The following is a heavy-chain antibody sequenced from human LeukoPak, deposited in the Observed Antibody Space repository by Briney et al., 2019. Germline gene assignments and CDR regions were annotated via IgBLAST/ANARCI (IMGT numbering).Heavy chain of an antibody. V-gene: IGHV3-23*01. CDR2: ISGSGGST. CDR1: GFTFSSYA. CDR3: AKGPSAYSRVNWFDP. Sequence: GGSLRLSCAASGFTFSSYAMSWVRQAPGKGLEWVSAISGSGGSTYYADSVKGRFTISRDNSKNTLYLQMNSLRAEDTAVYYCAKGPSAYSRVNWFDPWGQGTLVTVSS. D-gene: IGHD6-13*01. J-gene: IGHJ5*02.